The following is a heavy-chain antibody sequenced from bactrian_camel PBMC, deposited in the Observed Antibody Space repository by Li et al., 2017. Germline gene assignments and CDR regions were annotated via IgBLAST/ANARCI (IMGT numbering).Heavy chain of an antibody. Sequence: VQLVESGGGSVQDGGSLRLSCAASGYTFSSYDMRWVRQAPGKGLEWVSAINGGGGNTYYADSVKGRFTISRDNAKNTPHLQMNSLKPEDTAIYYCAAMRPGDYSGGIYYTRHPGFLYWGQGTQVTVS. CDR2: INGGGGNT. CDR1: GYTFSSYD. D-gene: IGHD2*01. J-gene: IGHJ4*01. V-gene: IGHV3S40*01. CDR3: AAMRPGDYSGGIYYTRHPGFLY.